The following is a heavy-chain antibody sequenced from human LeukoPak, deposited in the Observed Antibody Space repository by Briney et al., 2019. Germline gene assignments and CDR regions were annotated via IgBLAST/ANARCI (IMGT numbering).Heavy chain of an antibody. D-gene: IGHD2-2*01. CDR1: GFTFDDYA. Sequence: GGSLRLSCATSGFTFDDYAMHWVRQAPGKGLEWVSGISWNSGSIGYADSVKGRFTISRDNAKNSLYLQMNSLRAEDTALYYCAKDITSWGLEGAFDIWGQGTMVTVSS. CDR2: ISWNSGSI. CDR3: AKDITSWGLEGAFDI. J-gene: IGHJ3*02. V-gene: IGHV3-9*01.